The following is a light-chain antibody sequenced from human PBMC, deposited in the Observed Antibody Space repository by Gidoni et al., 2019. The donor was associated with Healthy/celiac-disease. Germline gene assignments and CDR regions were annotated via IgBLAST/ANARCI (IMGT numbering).Light chain of an antibody. CDR2: GAS. CDR1: QSVSSSY. CDR3: QQYGSSLIT. V-gene: IGKV3-20*01. J-gene: IGKJ5*01. Sequence: EIVLTQSPGTLSLSPGKRATLSCRASQSVSSSYLAWYQQKPGQAPRLLIYGASSRATGIPDRFSGSGSGTDFTLTISRLEPEEFAVYYCQQYGSSLITFGQGTRLEIK.